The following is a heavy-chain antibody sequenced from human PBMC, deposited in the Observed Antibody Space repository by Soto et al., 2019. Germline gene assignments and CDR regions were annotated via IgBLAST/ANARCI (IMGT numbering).Heavy chain of an antibody. CDR2: ISAYNGNT. CDR3: ARGTYSSSWYLEGPDY. CDR1: GYTFTSYG. D-gene: IGHD6-13*01. V-gene: IGHV1-18*01. J-gene: IGHJ4*02. Sequence: GASVKVSCKASGYTFTSYGISWVRQAPGQGLEWMGWISAYNGNTNYAQKLQGRVTMTTDTSTSTAYMELRSLSSDDTAVYYCARGTYSSSWYLEGPDYWGQGTLVTVS.